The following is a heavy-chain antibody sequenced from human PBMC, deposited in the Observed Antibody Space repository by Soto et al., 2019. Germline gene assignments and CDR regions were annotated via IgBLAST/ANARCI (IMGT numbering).Heavy chain of an antibody. J-gene: IGHJ4*02. D-gene: IGHD3-22*01. Sequence: ASVKVYCKASGYTFTGYYMHWVRQAPGQGLEWMGWINPNSGGTNYAQKFQGRVTMTRDTSISTAYMELSRLRSDDTAVYYCAREPSPQYYYDSSGAPDYWGQGTLVTVSS. CDR2: INPNSGGT. V-gene: IGHV1-2*02. CDR3: AREPSPQYYYDSSGAPDY. CDR1: GYTFTGYY.